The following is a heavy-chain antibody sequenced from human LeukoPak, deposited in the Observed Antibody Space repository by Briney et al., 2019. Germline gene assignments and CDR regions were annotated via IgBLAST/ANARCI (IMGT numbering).Heavy chain of an antibody. D-gene: IGHD3-10*01. V-gene: IGHV4-59*12. J-gene: IGHJ5*02. CDR1: GASISSYY. CDR3: ARFALWFGEPFDP. Sequence: SETLSLTCTVSGASISSYYWSWIRQPPGKGLEWIGYVYNSGNTNYNPSLKSRVSMSVDTSKNQFSLKLSSVTAADTAAYYCARFALWFGEPFDPWGQGTLVTVSS. CDR2: VYNSGNT.